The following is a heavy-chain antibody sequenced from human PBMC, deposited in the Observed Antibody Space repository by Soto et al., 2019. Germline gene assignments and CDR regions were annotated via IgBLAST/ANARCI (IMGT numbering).Heavy chain of an antibody. V-gene: IGHV1-18*01. CDR2: ISAYNGNT. Sequence: GASVKVSCKASGYTFTSYGVSWVRQAPGKGLEWMGWISAYNGNTNYAQMLQGRVTVTTDTSTSTAYMEVRSLRSDDTAVYYCARAWYCSGGSCYFDYWGQGTLVTVSS. CDR3: ARAWYCSGGSCYFDY. D-gene: IGHD2-15*01. J-gene: IGHJ4*02. CDR1: GYTFTSYG.